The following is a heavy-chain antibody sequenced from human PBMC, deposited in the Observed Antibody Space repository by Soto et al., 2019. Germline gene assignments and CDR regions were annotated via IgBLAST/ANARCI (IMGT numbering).Heavy chain of an antibody. CDR2: FDPEDGET. J-gene: IGHJ6*02. Sequence: ASVKVSCKVSGYTLTELSMHWVRQAPGKGLEWMGGFDPEDGETIYAQKFQGRVTMTEDTSTDTAYMELSSLRSEDTAVYYCATPGGEGAAAGKPYYYYGMDVWGQGTTVTVSS. CDR1: GYTLTELS. CDR3: ATPGGEGAAAGKPYYYYGMDV. D-gene: IGHD6-13*01. V-gene: IGHV1-24*01.